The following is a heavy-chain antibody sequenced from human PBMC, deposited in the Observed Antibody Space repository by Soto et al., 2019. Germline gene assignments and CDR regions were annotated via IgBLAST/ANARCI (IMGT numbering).Heavy chain of an antibody. Sequence: PVGSLRLSCAASGSTFNTYGFNWVRQAPGKGLEWVAVIWYDGNTKYYADSVKGRFTISRDNLKNTLYLQMDSLTAEDTAVYYCARPLVAPVAGPYYYGMDVWGQGTTVTVSS. CDR3: ARPLVAPVAGPYYYGMDV. CDR1: GSTFNTYG. V-gene: IGHV3-33*01. J-gene: IGHJ6*02. D-gene: IGHD6-19*01. CDR2: IWYDGNTK.